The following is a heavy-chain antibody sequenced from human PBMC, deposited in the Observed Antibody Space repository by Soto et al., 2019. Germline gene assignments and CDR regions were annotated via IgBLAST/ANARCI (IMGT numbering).Heavy chain of an antibody. Sequence: ASVKVSCKASGYTFTSYGISWVRQAPGQGLEWMGWISAYNGTTNYAQKFQGRVTITADTSTSTSYMELSSLRSEDTAVYYCASRYYDFWSGSVPGYFQHWGQGTLVTVSS. CDR2: ISAYNGTT. V-gene: IGHV1-18*01. J-gene: IGHJ1*01. CDR1: GYTFTSYG. D-gene: IGHD3-3*01. CDR3: ASRYYDFWSGSVPGYFQH.